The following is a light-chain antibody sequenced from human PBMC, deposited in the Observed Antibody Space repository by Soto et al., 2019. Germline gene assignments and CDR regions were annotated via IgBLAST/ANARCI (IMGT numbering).Light chain of an antibody. J-gene: IGKJ1*01. V-gene: IGKV3-11*01. CDR1: QSVSSY. CDR2: DAS. CDR3: QQRSNWHTKT. Sequence: EILMTQSPATLSVSPGESATLSCRASQSVSSYLAWYQQKPGQAPRLLIYDASNRATGIPARFSGSGSGTDFTLTISSLETEDFAVYYCQQRSNWHTKTFGQGTKVDIK.